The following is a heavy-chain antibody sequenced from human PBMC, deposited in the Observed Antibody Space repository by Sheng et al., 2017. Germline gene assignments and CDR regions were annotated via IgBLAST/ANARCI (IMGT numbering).Heavy chain of an antibody. D-gene: IGHD5-12*01. Sequence: QVYLVQSGAEMKSPGSSVKISCKTSGDIFSDSAISWVRQAPGQRLQWMGGIIPLKGVVQYFWTFQGRVTITADTSTGTAYLEVGSLKSEDTAIYYCATGQSNSYSNQYYFYQLDVWGKGTTVTVS. J-gene: IGHJ6*03. CDR3: ATGQSNSYSNQYYFYQLDV. CDR2: IIPLKGVV. V-gene: IGHV1-69*04. CDR1: GDIFSDSA.